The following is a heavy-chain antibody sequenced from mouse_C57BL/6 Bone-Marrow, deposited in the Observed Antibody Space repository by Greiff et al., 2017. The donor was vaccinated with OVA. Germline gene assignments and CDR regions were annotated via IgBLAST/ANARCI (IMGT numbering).Heavy chain of an antibody. CDR1: GFNIKDDY. D-gene: IGHD1-1*01. Sequence: VQLKQSGAELVRPGASVKLSCTASGFNIKDDYMHWVKQRPEQGLEWIGWIDPENGDTEYASKFQGKATITADTSSNTAYLQLSSLTSEDTAVYYCTTLLLPYYFDYWGQGTTLTVSS. V-gene: IGHV14-4*01. CDR3: TTLLLPYYFDY. J-gene: IGHJ2*01. CDR2: IDPENGDT.